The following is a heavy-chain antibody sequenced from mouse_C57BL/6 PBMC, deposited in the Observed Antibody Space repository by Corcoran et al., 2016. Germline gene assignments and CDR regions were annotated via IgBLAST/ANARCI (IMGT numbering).Heavy chain of an antibody. D-gene: IGHD2-4*01. Sequence: QVQLQHPGDELVKPGASVKMSCKSSGYTFTSYWITWVKQRPGQGLEWIGHIYPGSGSTKYNEKFKNKATLTVDTSSSTAYMRLSSLTSEVSAVYYCARGGYDYDGLFYFDYWGQGTTLTVSS. CDR1: GYTFTSYW. J-gene: IGHJ2*01. V-gene: IGHV1-55*01. CDR3: ARGGYDYDGLFYFDY. CDR2: IYPGSGST.